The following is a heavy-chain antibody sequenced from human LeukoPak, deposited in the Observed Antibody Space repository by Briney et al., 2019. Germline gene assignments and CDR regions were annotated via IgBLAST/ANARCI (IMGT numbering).Heavy chain of an antibody. J-gene: IGHJ3*02. CDR2: INSDGSST. V-gene: IGHV3-74*01. CDR1: RFTFSSYW. Sequence: GGSLRLSCAASRFTFSSYWLHWVCQAQGQGLVWVSRINSDGSSTSYADSVKGRFTISRDNAKNTLYLQMNSLRAEDTAVYYCATGERHGFDIWGQGAMVTVSS. CDR3: ATGERHGFDI.